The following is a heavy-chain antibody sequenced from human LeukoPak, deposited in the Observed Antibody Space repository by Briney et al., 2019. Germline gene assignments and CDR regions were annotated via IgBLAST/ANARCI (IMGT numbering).Heavy chain of an antibody. CDR1: GFTFDDYA. CDR2: ISWNSGSI. CDR3: AKADFQSQYYYYYYYMDV. Sequence: QPGRSLRLSCAASGFTFDDYAMHWVRQAPGKGLEWVSGISWNSGSIGYADSVKGRFTISRDNAKNSLYLQMNSLRAEDTAVYYCAKADFQSQYYYYYYYMDVWGKGATVTVSS. V-gene: IGHV3-9*01. J-gene: IGHJ6*03.